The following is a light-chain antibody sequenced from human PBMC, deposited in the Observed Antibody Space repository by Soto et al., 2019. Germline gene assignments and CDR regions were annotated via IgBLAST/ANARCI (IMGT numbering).Light chain of an antibody. CDR2: EVS. CDR1: SNDVGSYDF. CDR3: SSSTTFTPLV. V-gene: IGLV2-14*01. Sequence: QSARTQPASVSGSPGQSITISCTGTSNDVGSYDFVSWYQQQPGKAPKLLIYEVSNRPSGVSHRFSGSKSDNTASLTISGLQSEDEADYYCSSSTTFTPLVFGTGTKVTVL. J-gene: IGLJ1*01.